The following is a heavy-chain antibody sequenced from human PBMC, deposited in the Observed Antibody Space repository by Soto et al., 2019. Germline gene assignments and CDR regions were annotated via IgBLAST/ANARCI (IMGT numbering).Heavy chain of an antibody. CDR2: INPNSGDT. CDR3: ARAGTGSVDAFDI. J-gene: IGHJ3*02. D-gene: IGHD1-1*01. Sequence: QVQLVQSGAEVKKPGASVKVSCKASGYTFTGYYMHWVRQAPGQGLEWMGWINPNSGDTNYAQKFQGWVTMTRDTSISTAYMELSRLRSDDTAVYYCARAGTGSVDAFDIWGQGTMVTVSS. CDR1: GYTFTGYY. V-gene: IGHV1-2*04.